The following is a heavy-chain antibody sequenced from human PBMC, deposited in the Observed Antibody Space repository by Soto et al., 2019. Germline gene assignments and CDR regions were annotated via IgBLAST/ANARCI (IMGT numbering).Heavy chain of an antibody. V-gene: IGHV1-69*04. CDR3: ARGKRGYSGYAYYYYGMDV. J-gene: IGHJ6*02. CDR2: IIPILGIA. D-gene: IGHD5-12*01. Sequence: GASVKVSCKASGYTFTTYGISWVRQAPGQGLEWMGRIIPILGIANYAQKFQGRVTITADKSTSTAYMELSSLRSEDTAVYYCARGKRGYSGYAYYYYGMDVWGQGTTVTVSS. CDR1: GYTFTTYG.